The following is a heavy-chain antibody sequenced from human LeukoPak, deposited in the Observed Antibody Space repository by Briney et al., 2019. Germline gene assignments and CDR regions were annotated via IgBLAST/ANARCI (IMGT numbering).Heavy chain of an antibody. J-gene: IGHJ4*02. V-gene: IGHV3-23*01. CDR2: ISGGGAGI. CDR3: ARDGFDYYDSSGFSYFDY. CDR1: GFTFSNCA. Sequence: PGGSLRPSCAASGFTFSNCAMSWVRQAPGKGLQWVSAISGGGAGIYYADSVKGRFTISRDNSKNTLYLQMNSLRAEDTAVYFCARDGFDYYDSSGFSYFDYWGQGTLVTVSS. D-gene: IGHD3-22*01.